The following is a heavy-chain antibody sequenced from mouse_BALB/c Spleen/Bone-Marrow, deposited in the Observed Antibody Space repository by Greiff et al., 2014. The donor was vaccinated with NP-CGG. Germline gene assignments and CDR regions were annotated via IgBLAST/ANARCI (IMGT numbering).Heavy chain of an antibody. J-gene: IGHJ2*01. V-gene: IGHV1-80*01. CDR1: GYAFSSYW. D-gene: IGHD4-1*02. Sequence: VQLQQSGAELVRPGSSVKISCKASGYAFSSYWMNWVKQRPGQGLEWIGQIYPGYGDTNYNGKFKGKATLTADKSSSTAYMQFSSLTAEDSAVYFCARVSNCADYWGQGTTLTVSS. CDR2: IYPGYGDT. CDR3: ARVSNCADY.